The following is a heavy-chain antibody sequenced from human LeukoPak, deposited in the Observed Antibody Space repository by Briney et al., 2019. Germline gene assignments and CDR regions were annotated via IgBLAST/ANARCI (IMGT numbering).Heavy chain of an antibody. J-gene: IGHJ4*02. V-gene: IGHV4-34*09. CDR1: GGSFSGYY. D-gene: IGHD3-22*01. CDR2: IYYSGST. CDR3: ARVVYYDSSGWIDY. Sequence: SETLSLTCAVYGGSFSGYYWSWIRQPPGKGLEWIGYIYYSGSTYYNPSLKSRVTISVDTSKNQFSLKLSSVTAADTAVYYCARVVYYDSSGWIDYWGQGTLVTVSS.